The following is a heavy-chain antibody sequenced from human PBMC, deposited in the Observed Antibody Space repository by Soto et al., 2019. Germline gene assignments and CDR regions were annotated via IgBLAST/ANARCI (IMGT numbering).Heavy chain of an antibody. V-gene: IGHV3-30*04. CDR1: GFSISRSA. CDR3: ARDLQAGTDNVNWFAP. CDR2: IAYDGSNR. D-gene: IGHD1-1*01. J-gene: IGHJ5*02. Sequence: QVQLVESGGGVVQPGRSLRLSCAASGFSISRSAMHWVRQAPGKGLEWVAVIAYDGSNRWYADSAKGRFTISRDNSKNTVYLQMRSLRGEATAVYYCARDLQAGTDNVNWFAPWGQGTLVTVSS.